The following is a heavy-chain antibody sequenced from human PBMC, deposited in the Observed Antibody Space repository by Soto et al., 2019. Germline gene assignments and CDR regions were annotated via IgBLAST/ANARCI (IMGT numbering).Heavy chain of an antibody. CDR3: AKGQSGAFDI. J-gene: IGHJ3*02. D-gene: IGHD1-26*01. CDR1: GFTFSSYL. Sequence: PWGSLRLSCAASGFTFSSYLMSWVRQAPGKGLEWVSNIKHSGSDTYYVDSVKGRFTISRDNSKNTLYLQMSSLRAEDTAVYYCAKGQSGAFDIWGQGTMVTVSS. V-gene: IGHV3-7*05. CDR2: IKHSGSDT.